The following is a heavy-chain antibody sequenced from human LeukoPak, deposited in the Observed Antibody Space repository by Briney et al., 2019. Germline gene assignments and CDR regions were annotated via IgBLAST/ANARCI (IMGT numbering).Heavy chain of an antibody. CDR3: AKDVAAAGYYFQH. V-gene: IGHV3-74*01. CDR1: GFTFSSYW. D-gene: IGHD6-13*01. CDR2: INTDGSST. J-gene: IGHJ1*01. Sequence: GGSLRLSCAASGFTFSSYWMHWVRQAPGKGLVWVSRINTDGSSTSYADSVKGRFTISRDNAKNSLYLQMNSLRAEDTALYYCAKDVAAAGYYFQHWGQGTLVTVSS.